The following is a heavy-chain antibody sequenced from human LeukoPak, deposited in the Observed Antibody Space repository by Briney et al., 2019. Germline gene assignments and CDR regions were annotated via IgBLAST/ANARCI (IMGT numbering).Heavy chain of an antibody. CDR2: IYHSGST. V-gene: IGHV4-38-2*02. D-gene: IGHD2-15*01. CDR1: GYSISSGYY. Sequence: SETLSLTCTVSGYSISSGYYWGWIRQPPGKGLEWIGSIYHSGSTNYNPSLKSRVTISVDTSKNQFSLKLSSVTAADTAVYYCATTSRDYCSGGSCYFMVFYYWGQGTLVTVSS. CDR3: ATTSRDYCSGGSCYFMVFYY. J-gene: IGHJ4*02.